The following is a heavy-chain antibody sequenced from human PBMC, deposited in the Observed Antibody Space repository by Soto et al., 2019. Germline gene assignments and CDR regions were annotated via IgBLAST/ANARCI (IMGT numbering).Heavy chain of an antibody. Sequence: QVQLVQSGAEVKKPGASVKVSCKASGYTFINYGLSWVRQAPGQGLEWMGWISAYNGNTNYAQKFQGRVTMTTDTSTSTAYMELRSLRSDDTAVYCCARCAYCSGDSCHSRISDYWGQGTLVGVSS. D-gene: IGHD2-15*01. J-gene: IGHJ4*02. CDR1: GYTFINYG. CDR2: ISAYNGNT. V-gene: IGHV1-18*01. CDR3: ARCAYCSGDSCHSRISDY.